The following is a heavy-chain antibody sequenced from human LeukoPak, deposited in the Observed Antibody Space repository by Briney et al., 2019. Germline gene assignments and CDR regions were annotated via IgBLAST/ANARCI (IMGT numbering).Heavy chain of an antibody. CDR1: GGSFSGYY. V-gene: IGHV4-34*01. J-gene: IGHJ6*03. CDR2: INDSGST. CDR3: ARDRYCTRTSCSNYYMDV. D-gene: IGHD2-2*01. Sequence: PSETLSLTCAVYGGSFSGYYWSWIRQPPGKGLEWIGEINDSGSTNYNPSLKSRVTISVDTSKNQFSLKLSSVTAADTAVYYCARDRYCTRTSCSNYYMDVWGEGTTVTVSS.